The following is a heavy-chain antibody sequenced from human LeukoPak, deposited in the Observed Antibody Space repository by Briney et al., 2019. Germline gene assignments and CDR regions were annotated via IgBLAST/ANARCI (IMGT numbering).Heavy chain of an antibody. J-gene: IGHJ6*03. Sequence: SETLSLTCTVSGGSISSGGYYWSWIRQPPGKGLEWIGYIYHSGSTYYNPSLKSRVTISVDRSKNQFSLKLSSVTAADTAVYYCARDKGSKVLIFGVTEHYYYYYMDVWGKGTTVTVSS. D-gene: IGHD3-3*01. CDR2: IYHSGST. V-gene: IGHV4-30-2*01. CDR1: GGSISSGGYY. CDR3: ARDKGSKVLIFGVTEHYYYYYMDV.